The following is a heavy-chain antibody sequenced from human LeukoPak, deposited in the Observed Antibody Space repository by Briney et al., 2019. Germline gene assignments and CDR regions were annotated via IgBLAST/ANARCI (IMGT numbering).Heavy chain of an antibody. CDR1: GYTFTSYG. Sequence: ASVKVSCKASGYTFTSYGISWVRQAPGQGLEWMGIINPSGGSTSYAQKFQGRVTMTRDTSTSTVYMELSSLRSEDTAVYYCARVGYYYDGTDYWGQGTLVTVSS. D-gene: IGHD3-22*01. J-gene: IGHJ4*02. CDR3: ARVGYYYDGTDY. CDR2: INPSGGST. V-gene: IGHV1-46*01.